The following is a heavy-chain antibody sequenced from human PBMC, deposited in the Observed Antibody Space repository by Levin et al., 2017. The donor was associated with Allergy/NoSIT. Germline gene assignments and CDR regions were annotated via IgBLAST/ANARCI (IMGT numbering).Heavy chain of an antibody. Sequence: PGGSLRLSCAASGFTVSSNYMSWVRQAPGKGLEWVSVIYSGGSTYYADSVKGRFTISRDNSKNTLYLQMNSLRAEDTAVYYCARGGLLGYSYGVTGRATEYYFDYWGQGTLVTVSS. CDR2: IYSGGST. D-gene: IGHD5-18*01. J-gene: IGHJ4*02. V-gene: IGHV3-66*01. CDR3: ARGGLLGYSYGVTGRATEYYFDY. CDR1: GFTVSSNY.